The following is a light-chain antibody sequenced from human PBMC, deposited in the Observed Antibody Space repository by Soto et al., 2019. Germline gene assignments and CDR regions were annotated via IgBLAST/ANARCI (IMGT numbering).Light chain of an antibody. CDR3: SSYTTSATLGV. J-gene: IGLJ1*01. Sequence: QSVLTQPGSVSGSPGQSITIYCTGTNSDIGGYNLVSWFQHHPGKAPKLVIYEVTHRPSGISNRFSGSKSGNTASLTISGLQAEDEASYYCSSYTTSATLGVFGTGTKLTVL. V-gene: IGLV2-14*01. CDR2: EVT. CDR1: NSDIGGYNL.